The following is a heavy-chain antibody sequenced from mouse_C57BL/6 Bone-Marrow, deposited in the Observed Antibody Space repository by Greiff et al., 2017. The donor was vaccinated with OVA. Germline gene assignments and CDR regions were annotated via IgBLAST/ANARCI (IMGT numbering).Heavy chain of an antibody. J-gene: IGHJ2*01. V-gene: IGHV1-18*01. CDR1: GYTFTDYN. CDR2: INPNNGGT. CDR3: ARSAYSNYFYYFDY. D-gene: IGHD2-5*01. Sequence: EVQLQQSGPELVKPGASVKIPCKASGYTFTDYNMDWVKQSHGKSLEWIGDINPNNGGTIYNQKFKGKATLTVDKSSSTAYMELRSLTSEDTTVYYCARSAYSNYFYYFDYWGQGTTLTVSS.